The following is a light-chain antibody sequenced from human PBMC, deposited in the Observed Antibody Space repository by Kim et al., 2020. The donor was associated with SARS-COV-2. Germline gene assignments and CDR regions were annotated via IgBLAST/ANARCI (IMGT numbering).Light chain of an antibody. V-gene: IGLV2-11*01. CDR2: AVS. Sequence: QSALTQPRSVSGSPGQSVNISCTGTSTDVGGYNYVSWYQHHPGKAPKLIIYAVSKRPSGVPDRFSGSKSGNTASLTISGLQAEDEADYYCCSYAGTDPSKVFGTGTKVTVL. CDR3: CSYAGTDPSKV. CDR1: STDVGGYNY. J-gene: IGLJ1*01.